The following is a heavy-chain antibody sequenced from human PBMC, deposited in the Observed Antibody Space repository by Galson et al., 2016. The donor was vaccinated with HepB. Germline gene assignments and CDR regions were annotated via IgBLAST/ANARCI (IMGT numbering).Heavy chain of an antibody. CDR2: IYYTGST. CDR3: VRASPGNYDI. Sequence: LSLTCSVSGGSITGYYWCWIRQPPGKGLEWIGCIYYTGSTYYNPSLKIRVTISVDTSKNQFSLKLSSVTAADTAVYYCVRASPGNYDIWGQGTTVSVSS. V-gene: IGHV4-59*01. J-gene: IGHJ6*02. CDR1: GGSITGYY. D-gene: IGHD1-7*01.